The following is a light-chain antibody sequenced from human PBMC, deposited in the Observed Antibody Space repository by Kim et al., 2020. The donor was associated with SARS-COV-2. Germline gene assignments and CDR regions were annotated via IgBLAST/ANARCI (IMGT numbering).Light chain of an antibody. CDR1: QGISSY. J-gene: IGKJ4*01. CDR3: QQYYSYPLT. V-gene: IGKV1-8*01. Sequence: ASTGDRVTITFRASQGISSYLAWYQQKPGKAPKLLSYAASTLQSGVPSRFSGSGSGTDFTLTISCLQSEDFATYYCQQYYSYPLTFGGGTKVDIK. CDR2: AAS.